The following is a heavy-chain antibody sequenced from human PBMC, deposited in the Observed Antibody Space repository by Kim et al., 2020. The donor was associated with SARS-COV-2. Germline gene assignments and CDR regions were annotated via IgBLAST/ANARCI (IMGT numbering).Heavy chain of an antibody. Sequence: SETLSLTCTVSGGSISSGSYYWSWIRQPAGKGLEWIGRIYTSGSTNYNPSLKSRVTISVDTSKNQFSLKLSSVTAADTAVYYCAREGITMVRGVSGYYYYGMDVWGQGTTVTVSS. CDR2: IYTSGST. D-gene: IGHD3-10*01. CDR1: GGSISSGSYY. CDR3: AREGITMVRGVSGYYYYGMDV. V-gene: IGHV4-61*02. J-gene: IGHJ6*02.